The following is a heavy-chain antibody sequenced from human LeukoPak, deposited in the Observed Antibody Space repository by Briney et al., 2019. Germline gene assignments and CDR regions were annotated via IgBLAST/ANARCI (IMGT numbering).Heavy chain of an antibody. Sequence: ASVKVSCKASGYTFTSYGISWMRQAPGQGLEWMGWISAYNGNTNYAQKLQGRVTMTTDTSTSTAYMELRSLRSDDTAVYYCARARLWSGYYTVDYWGQGTLVTVSS. J-gene: IGHJ4*02. CDR2: ISAYNGNT. CDR1: GYTFTSYG. CDR3: ARARLWSGYYTVDY. V-gene: IGHV1-18*01. D-gene: IGHD3-3*01.